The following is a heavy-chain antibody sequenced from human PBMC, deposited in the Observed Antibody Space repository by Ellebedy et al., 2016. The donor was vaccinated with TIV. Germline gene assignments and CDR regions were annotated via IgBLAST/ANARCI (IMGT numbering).Heavy chain of an antibody. CDR3: TGWRSGGPT. Sequence: PGGSLRLSCAVSGFILSDHDMDWVRQAPGKGLEWVGRTRNKPNNYTTEYAASVKGRFTISRDDSKNSLYLQMNSLKIEDTAVYYCTGWRSGGPTWGQGTLVTVSS. CDR2: TRNKPNNYTT. CDR1: GFILSDHD. V-gene: IGHV3-72*01. J-gene: IGHJ5*02. D-gene: IGHD4-23*01.